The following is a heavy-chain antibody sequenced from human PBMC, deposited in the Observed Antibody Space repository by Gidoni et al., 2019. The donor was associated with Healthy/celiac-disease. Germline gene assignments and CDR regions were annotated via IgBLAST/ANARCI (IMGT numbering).Heavy chain of an antibody. CDR2: INPSGGST. CDR1: GYTFTRYY. D-gene: IGHD2-21*02. CDR3: ARDCGGDCYYYYGMDV. J-gene: IGHJ6*02. Sequence: QVQLVQSGAEVKTPGASVKVSCKASGYTFTRYYMHWVRQAPGQGLEWMGIINPSGGSTSYAQKFQGRVTMTRDTSTSTVYMELSSLRSEDTAVYYCARDCGGDCYYYYGMDVWGQGTTVTVSS. V-gene: IGHV1-46*01.